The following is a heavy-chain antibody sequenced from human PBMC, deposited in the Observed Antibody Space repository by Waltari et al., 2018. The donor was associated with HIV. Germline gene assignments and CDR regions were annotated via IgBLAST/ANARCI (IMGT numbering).Heavy chain of an antibody. CDR3: ARDRALLRLGELSPGAFDI. D-gene: IGHD3-16*02. V-gene: IGHV4-39*07. CDR2: IYYSGST. Sequence: QLQLQESGPGLVKPSETLSLTCTVSGGPISSSSYFWGWTRQPPGKGLEWIGSIYYSGSTYYNPSLKSRVTISVDTSKNQFSLKLSSVTAADTAVYYCARDRALLRLGELSPGAFDIWGQGTMVTVSS. J-gene: IGHJ3*02. CDR1: GGPISSSSYF.